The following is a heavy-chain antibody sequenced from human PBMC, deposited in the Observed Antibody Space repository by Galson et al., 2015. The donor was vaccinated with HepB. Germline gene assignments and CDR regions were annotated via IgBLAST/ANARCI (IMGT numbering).Heavy chain of an antibody. J-gene: IGHJ6*02. CDR2: IKQDGSEK. Sequence: SLRLSCAASGFTFSSYWMSWVRQAPGKGLEWVANIKQDGSEKYYVDSVKGRFTISRDNAKNSLYLQMNSLRAEDTAVYYCARDGGEDSGYDQYYYYGMDVWGQGTTVTDSS. CDR1: GFTFSSYW. V-gene: IGHV3-7*03. CDR3: ARDGGEDSGYDQYYYYGMDV. D-gene: IGHD5-12*01.